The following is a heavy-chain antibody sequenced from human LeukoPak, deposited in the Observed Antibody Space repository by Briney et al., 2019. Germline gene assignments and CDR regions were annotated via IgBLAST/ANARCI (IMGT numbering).Heavy chain of an antibody. J-gene: IGHJ4*02. CDR1: GFTFSSYS. V-gene: IGHV3-21*01. D-gene: IGHD4-23*01. CDR3: AREVGTVVTPGDY. CDR2: ISSSSSYI. Sequence: PGGSLRLSCAASGFTFSSYSMNWVRQAPGKGLEWVSSISSSSSYIYQADSVKGRFTISRDNAKNSLYLQMNSLRAEDTAVYYCAREVGTVVTPGDYWGQGTLVTVSS.